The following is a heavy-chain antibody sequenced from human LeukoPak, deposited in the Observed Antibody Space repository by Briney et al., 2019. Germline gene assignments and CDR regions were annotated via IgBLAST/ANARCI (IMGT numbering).Heavy chain of an antibody. CDR3: ARAGVRIILMVYAGFDY. Sequence: PSETLSLTCAVYGGSFSGYYWSWIRQSPGKGLEWIGEINHSESTSYNPSLKSRVTISVDTSKNQFSLKLSSVTAADTAVYYCARAGVRIILMVYAGFDYWGQGTLVTVSS. V-gene: IGHV4-34*01. CDR1: GGSFSGYY. CDR2: INHSEST. D-gene: IGHD2-8*01. J-gene: IGHJ4*02.